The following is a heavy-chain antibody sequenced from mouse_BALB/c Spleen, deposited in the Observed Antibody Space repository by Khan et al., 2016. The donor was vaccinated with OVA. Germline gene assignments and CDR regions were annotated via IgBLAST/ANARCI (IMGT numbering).Heavy chain of an antibody. J-gene: IGHJ3*01. CDR1: GFTFTDYY. D-gene: IGHD1-2*01. CDR3: ARAMGLLRLDY. CDR2: IRNKGYGYTT. V-gene: IGHV7-3*02. Sequence: EVELVESGGGLVQPGGSLRLSCATSGFTFTDYYMTWVRQPPGKALEWLGFIRNKGYGYTTEYNASVKGRFTISRDNSQSILYLQMNILRPEDSATYYCARAMGLLRLDYWAQGTLVTVSA.